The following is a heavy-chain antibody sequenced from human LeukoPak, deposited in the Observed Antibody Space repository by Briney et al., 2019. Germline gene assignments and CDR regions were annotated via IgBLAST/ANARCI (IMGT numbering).Heavy chain of an antibody. J-gene: IGHJ3*02. CDR1: GDYINNSSFH. CDR2: LYYGGST. Sequence: SETLSLTCTVAGDYINNSSFHWGWIRQAPGKGLQWIGTLYYGGSTSYNPSLKTRVTISVDTSKKQVSLKLSSVSAADAAVYYCSRVPTLRITMVRGAWGTFDIWGQGTMVTVSS. D-gene: IGHD3-10*01. V-gene: IGHV4-39*01. CDR3: SRVPTLRITMVRGAWGTFDI.